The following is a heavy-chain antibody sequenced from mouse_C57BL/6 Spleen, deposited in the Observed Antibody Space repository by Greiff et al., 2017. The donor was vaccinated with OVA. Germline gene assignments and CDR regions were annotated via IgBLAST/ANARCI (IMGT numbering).Heavy chain of an antibody. V-gene: IGHV1-82*01. CDR1: GYAFSSSW. CDR3: ARRRSWDDYYAMDY. CDR2: IYPGDGDT. D-gene: IGHD4-1*01. J-gene: IGHJ4*01. Sequence: QVQLQQSGPELVKPGASVKISCKASGYAFSSSWMNWVKQRPGKGLEWIGRIYPGDGDTNYNGKFKGKATLTADKSSSTAYMQLSSLTSEDSAVYFCARRRSWDDYYAMDYWGQGTSVTVSS.